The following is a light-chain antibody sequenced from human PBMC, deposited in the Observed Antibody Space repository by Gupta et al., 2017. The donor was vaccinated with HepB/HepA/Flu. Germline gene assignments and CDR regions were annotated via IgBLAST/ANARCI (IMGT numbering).Light chain of an antibody. V-gene: IGKV1-39*01. CDR2: AAS. CDR3: QQSYSTPVT. Sequence: DIQMTQSPSSLSASVGDRVTITCRASQSISFYLNWYQQKPGKAPKVLIYAASNLQSGVPSRFSGSGSGTDFTLTISSLQPEDFATYFCQQSYSTPVTFGQGTKVEIK. J-gene: IGKJ1*01. CDR1: QSISFY.